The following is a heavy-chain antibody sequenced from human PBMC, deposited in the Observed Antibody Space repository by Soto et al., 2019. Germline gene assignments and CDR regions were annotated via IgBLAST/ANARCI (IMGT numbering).Heavy chain of an antibody. J-gene: IGHJ4*02. CDR3: ARGYYGSGSYY. D-gene: IGHD3-10*01. Sequence: PSETLSLTCTVSGGSISSGGYYWSWIRQHPGKGLEWIGYIYYSGSTYYNPSLKSRVTISVDTSKNQFSLKLSSVTAADTAVYYCARGYYGSGSYYWGQGTLVTVST. V-gene: IGHV4-31*03. CDR2: IYYSGST. CDR1: GGSISSGGYY.